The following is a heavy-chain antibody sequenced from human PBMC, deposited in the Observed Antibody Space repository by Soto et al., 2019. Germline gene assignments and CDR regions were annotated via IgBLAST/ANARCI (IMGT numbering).Heavy chain of an antibody. CDR1: GYTFTSYW. J-gene: IGHJ4*02. V-gene: IGHV5-51*01. CDR2: IYPSDSDI. Sequence: GESLKISWKGSGYTFTSYWIGWVRQMPGEGLEWMGVIYPSDSDIRYSPSFQGKVTISADKSITTAYLQWSSLKAADTAMYYCVRSGTSSGRFSDYWGQGTLVTVSS. CDR3: VRSGTSSGRFSDY. D-gene: IGHD2-15*01.